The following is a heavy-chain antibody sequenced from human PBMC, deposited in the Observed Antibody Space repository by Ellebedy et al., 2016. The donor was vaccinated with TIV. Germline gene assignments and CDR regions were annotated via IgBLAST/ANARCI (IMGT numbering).Heavy chain of an antibody. CDR3: ARGGGSSWYLRYYMDV. D-gene: IGHD6-13*01. Sequence: SETLSLTXAVYGGSFSGYYWSWIRQPPGKGLEWIGEINHSGSTNYNPSLKSRVTISVDTSKNQFSLKLSSVTAADTAVYYCARGGGSSWYLRYYMDVWGKGTTVTVSS. V-gene: IGHV4-34*01. CDR1: GGSFSGYY. CDR2: INHSGST. J-gene: IGHJ6*03.